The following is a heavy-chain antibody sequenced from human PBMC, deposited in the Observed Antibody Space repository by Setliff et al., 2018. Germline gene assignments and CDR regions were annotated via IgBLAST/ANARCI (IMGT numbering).Heavy chain of an antibody. CDR2: IFPADSDT. D-gene: IGHD2-15*01. J-gene: IGHJ4*02. Sequence: GESLKISCKGSGRSFTSFWIGWVRQMPGKGLEWIGIIFPADSDTRYSPSFQGQVTISADKSISTAYVQWRSLKASDTAMYYCARVGTAGGYYFDFWGQGAQVTVSS. CDR1: GRSFTSFW. CDR3: ARVGTAGGYYFDF. V-gene: IGHV5-51*01.